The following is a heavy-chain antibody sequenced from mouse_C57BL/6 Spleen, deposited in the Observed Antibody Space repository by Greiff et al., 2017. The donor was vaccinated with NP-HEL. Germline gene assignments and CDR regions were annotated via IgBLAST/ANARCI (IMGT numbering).Heavy chain of an antibody. Sequence: VKLMESGPGLVQPSQSLSVTCTVSGFSLTSYGVHWVRQSPGKGLEWLGVIWSGGSTDYNAAFISRLSISKDNSKSQVFFKMNSLQADDTAIYYCARSYYSNYLFDYWGQGTTLTVSS. J-gene: IGHJ2*01. CDR2: IWSGGST. D-gene: IGHD2-5*01. V-gene: IGHV2-2*01. CDR3: ARSYYSNYLFDY. CDR1: GFSLTSYG.